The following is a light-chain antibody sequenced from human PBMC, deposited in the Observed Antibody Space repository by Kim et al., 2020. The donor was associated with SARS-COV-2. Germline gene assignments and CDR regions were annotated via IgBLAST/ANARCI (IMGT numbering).Light chain of an antibody. CDR2: LNSDGSH. V-gene: IGLV4-69*01. CDR3: QTWGTGIWV. CDR1: SGHSSYA. J-gene: IGLJ3*02. Sequence: ASVKLTCTLSSGHSSYAIAWHQQQPEKGPRYLMKLNSDGSHSKGDGIPDHFSGSSSGAERYLTISSLQSEDEADYYCQTWGTGIWVFGGGTKLTVL.